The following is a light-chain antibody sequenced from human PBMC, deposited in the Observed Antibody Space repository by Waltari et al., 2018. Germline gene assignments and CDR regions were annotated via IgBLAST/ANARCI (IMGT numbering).Light chain of an antibody. CDR3: QQYDSWPLT. J-gene: IGKJ4*02. Sequence: ETVMTQSPATLSASPGVRVTLSCRASQSVGTELAWYQRKHGQPPRLLIYGVSNRATGIPGRFSGSGSETEFNHTISGLQSEDFEVYYCQQYDSWPLTFGGGTKVAIK. V-gene: IGKV3-15*01. CDR1: QSVGTE. CDR2: GVS.